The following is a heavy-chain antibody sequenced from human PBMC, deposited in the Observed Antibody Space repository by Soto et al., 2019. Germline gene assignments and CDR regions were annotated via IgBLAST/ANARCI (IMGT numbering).Heavy chain of an antibody. CDR1: GYVFTSFH. V-gene: IGHV1-46*01. CDR2: INPIGGRT. CDR3: ARAGINWLDP. J-gene: IGHJ5*02. Sequence: QVQLEQSGAEVKNPGASVKLSCKASGYVFTSFHMHWVRQAPGQGLEWMGMINPIGGRTEYAQKFQGRVTMTSDTSTSTVNMVLNTLRSEDTAVYYCARAGINWLDPWGQGTLVTVSS. D-gene: IGHD6-13*01.